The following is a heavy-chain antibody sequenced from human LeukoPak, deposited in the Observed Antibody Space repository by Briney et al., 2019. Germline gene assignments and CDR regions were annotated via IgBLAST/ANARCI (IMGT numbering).Heavy chain of an antibody. J-gene: IGHJ5*02. CDR3: AKEGTPQVSTWYDL. V-gene: IGHV3-30*18. D-gene: IGHD3-10*01. CDR1: GVXLSPYG. Sequence: PGGSLRLSCAASGVXLSPYGMHWVRQAPGKGLEWLAVISYEGGTQHYADSVKGRFIISRDNPRNTLYLQMNILRTEDTAVYYCAKEGTPQVSTWYDLWGQGTQVIVSS. CDR2: ISYEGGTQ.